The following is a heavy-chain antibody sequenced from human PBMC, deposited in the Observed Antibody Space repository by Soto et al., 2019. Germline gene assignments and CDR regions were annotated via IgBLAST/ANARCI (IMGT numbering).Heavy chain of an antibody. V-gene: IGHV1-18*01. CDR3: ARDLAVGLVDY. D-gene: IGHD6-19*01. CDR2: ISAYNGNT. Sequence: QVQLVQSGAEVKKPGASVKVSCKASGYTFTSYGISWVRQAPGQGLEWMGWISAYNGNTKYTQKRQGRVTMTTDTSTSTGYMELRSLGSDDTAVYYCARDLAVGLVDYWGQGTLVTVSS. CDR1: GYTFTSYG. J-gene: IGHJ4*02.